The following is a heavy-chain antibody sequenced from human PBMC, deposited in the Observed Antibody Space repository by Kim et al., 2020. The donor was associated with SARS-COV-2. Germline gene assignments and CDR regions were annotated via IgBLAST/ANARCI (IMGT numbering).Heavy chain of an antibody. D-gene: IGHD6-19*01. V-gene: IGHV3-7*03. J-gene: IGHJ4*02. CDR3: ARASYSSGWNPFDY. CDR1: GFTFSNYW. CDR2: IKQDGSEK. Sequence: GGSLRLSCAVSGFTFSNYWMSWVRQAPGKGLEGVANIKQDGSEKYYVDSVKGRFTISRDNAKNSLYLQMNSLRAEDTAVYYCARASYSSGWNPFDYWGQGTLVTVSS.